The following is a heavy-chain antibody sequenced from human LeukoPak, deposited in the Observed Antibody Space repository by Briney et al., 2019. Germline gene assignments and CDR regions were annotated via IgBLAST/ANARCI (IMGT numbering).Heavy chain of an antibody. CDR1: GYTFTSYD. J-gene: IGHJ4*02. Sequence: GASVKVSCTASGYTFTSYDINWVRQAPGQGLEWMGWMNPNSGNTGYAQKFQGRVTMTRNTSISTAYMELSSLRSEDTAVYYCARGERCGGDCYSSLDWGQGTLVTVSS. CDR3: ARGERCGGDCYSSLD. D-gene: IGHD2-21*02. V-gene: IGHV1-8*01. CDR2: MNPNSGNT.